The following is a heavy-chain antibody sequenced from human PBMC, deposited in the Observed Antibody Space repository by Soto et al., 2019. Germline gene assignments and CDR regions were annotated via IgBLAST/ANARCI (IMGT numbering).Heavy chain of an antibody. D-gene: IGHD3-22*01. V-gene: IGHV3-23*01. CDR3: ARSSGYYHPRSHTPKPYYFDY. J-gene: IGHJ4*02. Sequence: ETLSLTCAVSGYSISSGYYWGWLRQPPGKGLEWVSAISGSGGSTYYADSVKGRFTISRDNSKNTLYLQMNSLRAEDTAVYYCARSSGYYHPRSHTPKPYYFDYWGQGTLVTVSS. CDR2: ISGSGGST. CDR1: GYSISSGYY.